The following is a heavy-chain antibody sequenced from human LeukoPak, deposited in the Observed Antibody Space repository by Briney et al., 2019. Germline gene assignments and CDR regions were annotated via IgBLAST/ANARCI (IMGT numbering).Heavy chain of an antibody. V-gene: IGHV1-69*04. CDR2: IIPILGIA. CDR3: ARDSWYGNWFDP. J-gene: IGHJ5*02. CDR1: GGTFSSYA. D-gene: IGHD6-13*01. Sequence: GASVKVFCKASGGTFSSYAISWVRQAPGQGLEWMGRIIPILGIANYAQKFQGRVTITADKSTSTAYMELSSLRSEDTAVYYCARDSWYGNWFDPWGQGTLVTVSS.